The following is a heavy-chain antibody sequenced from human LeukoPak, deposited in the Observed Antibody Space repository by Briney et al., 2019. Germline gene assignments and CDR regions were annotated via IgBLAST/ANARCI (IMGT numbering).Heavy chain of an antibody. CDR1: GYSISSGYY. CDR3: ASGTMTSHST. V-gene: IGHV4-38-2*02. CDR2: IYHSGST. J-gene: IGHJ4*02. Sequence: SETLSLTCTVSGYSISSGYYWGWIRQPPGKGLEWIGSIYHSGSTYYNPSLKSRVTISEDTSKNQFSLKLSSVTAADTAVYYCASGTMTSHSTWGQGTLVTVSS. D-gene: IGHD1-7*01.